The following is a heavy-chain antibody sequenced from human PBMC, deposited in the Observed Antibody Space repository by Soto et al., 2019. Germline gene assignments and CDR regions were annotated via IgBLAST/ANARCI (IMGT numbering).Heavy chain of an antibody. D-gene: IGHD6-13*01. CDR3: ARVGAAAGTTYYFDY. V-gene: IGHV1-69*13. CDR2: IIPIFGTA. CDR1: GGTFSSYA. J-gene: IGHJ4*02. Sequence: GASVEVSCKXSGGTFSSYAISWVRQAPGQGLEWMGGIIPIFGTANYAQKFQGRVTITADESTSTAYMELSSLRSEDTAVYYCARVGAAAGTTYYFDYWGQGTLVTVSS.